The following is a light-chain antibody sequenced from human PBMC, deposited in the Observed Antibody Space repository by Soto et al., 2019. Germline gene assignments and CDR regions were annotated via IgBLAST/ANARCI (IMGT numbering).Light chain of an antibody. CDR3: QQRSNWPWT. CDR1: QSVRSY. V-gene: IGKV3-11*01. CDR2: DAS. J-gene: IGKJ1*01. Sequence: EIVLTQSPVTLSLSPGERATLSCRASQSVRSYLTWYQQKPGQAPRLLIYDASNRATGIPARFSGSGSGTVFTLPISILEPEDFAIYYCQQRSNWPWTFGQGTKVEV.